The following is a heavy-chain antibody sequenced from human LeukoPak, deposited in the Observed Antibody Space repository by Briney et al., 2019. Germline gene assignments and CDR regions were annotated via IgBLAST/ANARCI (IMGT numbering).Heavy chain of an antibody. CDR2: ISYDGSNK. J-gene: IGHJ4*02. D-gene: IGHD3-22*01. CDR3: AKSSSSGYYYVFDY. V-gene: IGHV3-30*04. CDR1: GFTFSSYA. Sequence: GGSLRLSCAASGFTFSSYAMHWVRQAPGKGLEWVAVISYDGSNKYYADSVKGRFTISRDNSKNTLYLQMNSLRAEDTAVYYCAKSSSSGYYYVFDYWGQGTLVTVSS.